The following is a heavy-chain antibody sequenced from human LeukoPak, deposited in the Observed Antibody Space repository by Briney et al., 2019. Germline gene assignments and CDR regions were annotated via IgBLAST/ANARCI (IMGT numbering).Heavy chain of an antibody. CDR3: ITPLPYSAQ. CDR1: GFTFSIYT. Sequence: GGSLRLSCVASGFTFSIYTMNWVRQAPGKGLEWVGRIKPKTDGETTEYAAPVKDRFSISRDDSKSMMYLQMNSLKTEDTAIYYCITPLPYSAQGGQGTLVTVSS. D-gene: IGHD2-21*01. CDR2: IKPKTDGETT. J-gene: IGHJ4*02. V-gene: IGHV3-15*07.